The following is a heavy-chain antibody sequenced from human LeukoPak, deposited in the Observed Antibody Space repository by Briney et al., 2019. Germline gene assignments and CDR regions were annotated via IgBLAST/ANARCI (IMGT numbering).Heavy chain of an antibody. V-gene: IGHV3-48*03. J-gene: IGHJ4*02. CDR2: ISSSGSTI. CDR1: GFTSSSYE. D-gene: IGHD3-22*01. Sequence: GGSLRLSCAASGFTSSSYEMNWVRHGPGKGLEWVSYISSSGSTIYYADSVKGRFTISRDNAKNSLYLQMNSLRAEDTAVYYCARGYYDSSGYGYWGQGTLVTVSS. CDR3: ARGYYDSSGYGY.